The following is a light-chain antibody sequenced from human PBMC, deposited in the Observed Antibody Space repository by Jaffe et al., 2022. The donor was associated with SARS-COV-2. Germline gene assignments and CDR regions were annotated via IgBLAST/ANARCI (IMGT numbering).Light chain of an antibody. J-gene: IGKJ2*01. CDR3: QQYGDSLYT. V-gene: IGKV3-20*01. CDR1: QSVSSSY. Sequence: EIVLTQSPGTLSLSPGERATLSCRASQSVSSSYLTWYQQKPGQAPRLLIYGASSRATGIPDRFSGSGSGTDFTLTISRLEPEDFAVYYCQQYGDSLYTIGQGTRLEIK. CDR2: GAS.